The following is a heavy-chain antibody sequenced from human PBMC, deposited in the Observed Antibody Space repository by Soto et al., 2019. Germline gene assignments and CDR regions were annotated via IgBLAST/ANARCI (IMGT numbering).Heavy chain of an antibody. D-gene: IGHD3-10*01. Sequence: PSETLSLTCAVSGCSVSSGSYYWSWIRQPPGKGLEWIGYIYYSGSTNYNPSLKSRVTISVDTSKNQFSLKLSSVTAADTAVYYCARVGDPRFDYWGQGTLVTVSS. CDR2: IYYSGST. CDR3: ARVGDPRFDY. CDR1: GCSVSSGSYY. J-gene: IGHJ4*02. V-gene: IGHV4-61*01.